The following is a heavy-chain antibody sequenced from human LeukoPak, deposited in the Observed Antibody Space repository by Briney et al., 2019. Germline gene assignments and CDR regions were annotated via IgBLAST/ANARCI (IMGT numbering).Heavy chain of an antibody. D-gene: IGHD2-8*02. CDR1: GFSFSASG. V-gene: IGHV3-30*04. CDR3: ARRACTGGSCYSKY. Sequence: PGGSLRLSCAASGFSFSASGMHWVRQAPGKGLERVAFISKDGSDKDYADSVKDRFTISRDNGKNTLSLRMNRLTANDTAVYYCARRACTGGSCYSKYWGQGSLVIVSS. CDR2: ISKDGSDK. J-gene: IGHJ4*02.